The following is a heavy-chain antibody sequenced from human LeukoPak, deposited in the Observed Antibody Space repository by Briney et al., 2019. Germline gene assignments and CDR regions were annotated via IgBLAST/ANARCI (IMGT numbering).Heavy chain of an antibody. CDR2: MGSSSNYI. V-gene: IGHV3-21*01. J-gene: IGHJ1*01. CDR1: GFTFSSYS. CDR3: ARDYYDSSGYYLKYFQH. Sequence: GGSLRLSCVASGFTFSSYSMNWVRQAPGKGLEWVSCMGSSSNYIYYGDSVKGRFTISRDNAKNSLYLQMNSLRAEDTAVYYCARDYYDSSGYYLKYFQHWGQGTLVTVPS. D-gene: IGHD3-22*01.